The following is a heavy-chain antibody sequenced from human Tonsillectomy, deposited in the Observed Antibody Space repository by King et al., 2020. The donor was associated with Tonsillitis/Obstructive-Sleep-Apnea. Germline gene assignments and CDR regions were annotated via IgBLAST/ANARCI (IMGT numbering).Heavy chain of an antibody. D-gene: IGHD3-3*01. V-gene: IGHV3-23*04. CDR2: ISGSGGST. CDR1: GFTFSSYA. Sequence: VQLVESGGGLVQPGGSLRLSCAASGFTFSSYAMSWVRQAPGKGLEWVSAISGSGGSTYYADSVKGRFTISRDNSKNTLYLQMNSLRAEDTAVYYCAKDSVLTDFDDFWSGYSTFGNSQGVDYWGQGTLVTVSS. J-gene: IGHJ4*02. CDR3: AKDSVLTDFDDFWSGYSTFGNSQGVDY.